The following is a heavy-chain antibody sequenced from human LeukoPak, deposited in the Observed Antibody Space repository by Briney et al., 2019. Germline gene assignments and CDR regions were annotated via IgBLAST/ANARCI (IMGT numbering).Heavy chain of an antibody. J-gene: IGHJ4*02. CDR3: ARDRSSVRGLVY. CDR1: GFTVSSNY. Sequence: PGGSLRLSCAASGFTVSSNYMSWVRQAPGKGLEWVSVIYSGGSTYYADSVKGRFTISRDNSKNTLYLQMNSLRAEDTAVYYCARDRSSVRGLVYWGQGTLVTVSS. CDR2: IYSGGST. D-gene: IGHD6-19*01. V-gene: IGHV3-53*01.